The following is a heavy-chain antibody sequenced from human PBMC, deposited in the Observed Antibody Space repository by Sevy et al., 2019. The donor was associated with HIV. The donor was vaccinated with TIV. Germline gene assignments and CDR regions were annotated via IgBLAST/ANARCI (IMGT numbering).Heavy chain of an antibody. V-gene: IGHV1-8*01. J-gene: IGHJ5*02. Sequence: ASVKVSCKASGYTFTSYDINWVRQATGQGREWMGWMNPNRGNTGYAQKFQGRVTMTRNTSISTAYMELSSLRSEDTAVYYGARAMEYSSSWDWFDPWGQGTLVTVSS. CDR2: MNPNRGNT. D-gene: IGHD6-13*01. CDR3: ARAMEYSSSWDWFDP. CDR1: GYTFTSYD.